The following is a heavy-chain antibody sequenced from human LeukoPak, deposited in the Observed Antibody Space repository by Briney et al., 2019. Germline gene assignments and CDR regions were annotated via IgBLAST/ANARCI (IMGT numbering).Heavy chain of an antibody. V-gene: IGHV4-39*01. Sequence: PSEPLSLTCTVSGGSIDRSTYYWGWIRQPPGKGLEWIGSFYNSGSTYRNPSLSSRLTIFADMSKNQFSLKLTSVTAADTAVYYCARRLRPGDYFDYWGQGILVTVSS. D-gene: IGHD3-16*01. CDR2: FYNSGST. CDR1: GGSIDRSTYY. J-gene: IGHJ4*02. CDR3: ARRLRPGDYFDY.